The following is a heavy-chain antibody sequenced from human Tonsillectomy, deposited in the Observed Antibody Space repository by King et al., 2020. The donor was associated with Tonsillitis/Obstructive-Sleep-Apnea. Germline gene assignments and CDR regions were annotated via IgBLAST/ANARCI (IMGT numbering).Heavy chain of an antibody. V-gene: IGHV3-64*01. CDR1: GFTFSSYA. Sequence: QLVQSGGGLVQPGGSLRLSCAASGFTFSSYAMHWVRQAPGKGLESVSTISSNGGSTYYANSVKGRFTISRDNSKNTLYLQMGSLRAEDMAVYYCARGDYGFAGSTGFDYRGQGTLVTVSS. CDR3: ARGDYGFAGSTGFDY. J-gene: IGHJ4*02. CDR2: ISSNGGST. D-gene: IGHD4-17*01.